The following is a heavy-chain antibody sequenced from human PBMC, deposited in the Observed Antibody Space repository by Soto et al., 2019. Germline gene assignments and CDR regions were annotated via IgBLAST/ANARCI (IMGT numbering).Heavy chain of an antibody. V-gene: IGHV4-31*03. CDR3: ARVPGGGRQGSIIPWYNFGMDA. J-gene: IGHJ6*02. CDR1: GGSITSGGYY. Sequence: PSETLSLTCTVSGGSITSGGYYWSWTRQHPGKGLEWIGFIYYSGTTYYNPSLKSRVSISEDTSKNQFFLKLSSVTAADTAVYYCARVPGGGRQGSIIPWYNFGMDAWGQGTTVTVSS. CDR2: IYYSGTT. D-gene: IGHD1-1*01.